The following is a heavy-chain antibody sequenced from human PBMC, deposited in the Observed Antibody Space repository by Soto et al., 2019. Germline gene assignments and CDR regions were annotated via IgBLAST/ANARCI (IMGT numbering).Heavy chain of an antibody. Sequence: QVQLVESGGGVVQPGRSLRLSCAASGFMFSAYGMHWVRQAPGKXPEWVAVISDDGSAKYYGDSVKGRFTISRDNSKYTLYLQMNSLRAEDTAVYXCXXDSYXXXXXVYALDVWGQGTKVTVSS. D-gene: IGHD3-10*01. V-gene: IGHV3-30*18. CDR1: GFMFSAYG. J-gene: IGHJ3*01. CDR2: ISDDGSAK. CDR3: XXDSYXXXXXVYALDV.